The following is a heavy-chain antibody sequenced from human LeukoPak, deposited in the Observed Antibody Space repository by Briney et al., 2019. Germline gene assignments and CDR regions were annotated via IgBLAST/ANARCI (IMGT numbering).Heavy chain of an antibody. CDR2: IKQDGSQK. CDR1: GFTFGRHW. CDR3: AREVYGDNYFDY. J-gene: IGHJ4*02. Sequence: GGSLRLSCAASGFTFGRHWMSWVREAPGKGPVWVANIKQDGSQKYCVDSVKGRFTISRDNAKDSLFLQMNSLRAEDTAVYYCAREVYGDNYFDYWGQGTLVTVSS. V-gene: IGHV3-7*05. D-gene: IGHD4-17*01.